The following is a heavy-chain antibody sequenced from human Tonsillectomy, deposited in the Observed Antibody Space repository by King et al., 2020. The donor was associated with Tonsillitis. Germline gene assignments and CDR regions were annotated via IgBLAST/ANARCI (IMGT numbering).Heavy chain of an antibody. V-gene: IGHV4-34*01. CDR3: ARGDYWYYYDSSGYYVFDY. D-gene: IGHD3-22*01. Sequence: VQLQQWGAGLLKPSETLSLTCAVYGGSFSGYYWSWIRQPPGKGLEWIGEINHSGSTNYNPSLKSRVTISVDTSKNQFSLKLSSVTAADTAVYYCARGDYWYYYDSSGYYVFDYWGQGTLVTVSS. CDR1: GGSFSGYY. CDR2: INHSGST. J-gene: IGHJ4*02.